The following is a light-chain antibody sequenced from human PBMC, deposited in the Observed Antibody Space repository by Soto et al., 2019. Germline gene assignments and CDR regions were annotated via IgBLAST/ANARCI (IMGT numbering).Light chain of an antibody. V-gene: IGKV1-5*01. CDR2: DAS. CDR3: QQSYSTPPIT. CDR1: QSISNK. Sequence: DIQMTQSPSTLSASVGDRVTITCRASQSISNKLAWYQQKAGKAPKVLIYDASTLESGVPSRFSGSGSGTEFTLTISSLQPDDFATYYCQQSYSTPPITFGQGTRLEIK. J-gene: IGKJ5*01.